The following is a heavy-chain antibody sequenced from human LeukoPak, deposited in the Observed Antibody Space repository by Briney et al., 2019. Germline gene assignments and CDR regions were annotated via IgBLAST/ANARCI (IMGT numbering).Heavy chain of an antibody. D-gene: IGHD6-19*01. CDR2: IRNKANGGTA. CDR1: GFTFRDCA. CDR3: SRAYSTGWLGINDY. Sequence: GGSLRLSCTPSGFTFRDCAMRWVRQAPGKGLEGVGFIRNKANGGTADYAASVKGRFTISRDDSKTIAYLQMNSLKTEDTAVYYCSRAYSTGWLGINDYWGQGALVTVSS. J-gene: IGHJ4*02. V-gene: IGHV3-49*04.